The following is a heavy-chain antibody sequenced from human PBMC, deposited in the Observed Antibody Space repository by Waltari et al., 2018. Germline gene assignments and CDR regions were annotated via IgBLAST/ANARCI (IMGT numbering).Heavy chain of an antibody. V-gene: IGHV3-30-3*01. CDR2: ISYDGSNK. CDR3: ARDRTIFGVVQVLLNYGMDV. D-gene: IGHD3-3*01. Sequence: QVQLVESGGGVVQPGRSLRLSCAASGFTFSSYAMHWVRQAPGKGLEWVAVISYDGSNKYYADSVKGRFTISRDNSKNTLYLQMNSLRAEDTAVYYCARDRTIFGVVQVLLNYGMDVWGQGTTVTVSS. J-gene: IGHJ6*02. CDR1: GFTFSSYA.